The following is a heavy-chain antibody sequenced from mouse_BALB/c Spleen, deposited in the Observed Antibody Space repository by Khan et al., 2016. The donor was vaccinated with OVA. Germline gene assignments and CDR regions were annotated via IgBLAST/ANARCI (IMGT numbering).Heavy chain of an antibody. D-gene: IGHD2-10*01. CDR3: ARAYYGNYREAMDY. J-gene: IGHJ4*01. CDR1: GFSLTGYG. Sequence: VQLQESGPGLVAPSQSLSITCTVSGFSLTGYGVNWVRQPPGKGLEWLGMIWGDGSTDYNSALKSRLSISKDNSKSQVFLNMNSLQTDDTASYYGARAYYGNYREAMDYWGQGTSVTVSS. V-gene: IGHV2-6-7*01. CDR2: IWGDGST.